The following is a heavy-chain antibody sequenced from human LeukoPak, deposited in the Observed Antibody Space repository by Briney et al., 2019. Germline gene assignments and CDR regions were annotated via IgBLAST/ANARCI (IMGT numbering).Heavy chain of an antibody. D-gene: IGHD2-2*02. CDR2: IIPIFGTA. J-gene: IGHJ6*03. V-gene: IGHV1-69*13. Sequence: SVKVSCKASGGTFSSYAISWVRQAPGQGLEWMGGIIPIFGTANYAQKFQGRVTITADESTSTAYMELSSLRSEDTAVYYCARGEGYCSSTSCYTDYYYYMDVWGKGTTVTVSS. CDR3: ARGEGYCSSTSCYTDYYYYMDV. CDR1: GGTFSSYA.